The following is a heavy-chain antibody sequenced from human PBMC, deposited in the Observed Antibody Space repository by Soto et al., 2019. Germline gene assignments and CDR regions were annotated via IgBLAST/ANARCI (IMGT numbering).Heavy chain of an antibody. CDR2: ISGSDGST. J-gene: IGHJ4*02. V-gene: IGHV3-23*01. Sequence: EVQLLESGGGLVQPGGSLRLSCAASGFTFSSYAMNWVRQAPGKGLEWVSVISGSDGSTNYADSVKGRFAISRDNSKNTLHLQMNSLRAEDTAVGYCARRSSSWYVDYWRQGTLVSVSS. D-gene: IGHD6-13*01. CDR1: GFTFSSYA. CDR3: ARRSSSWYVDY.